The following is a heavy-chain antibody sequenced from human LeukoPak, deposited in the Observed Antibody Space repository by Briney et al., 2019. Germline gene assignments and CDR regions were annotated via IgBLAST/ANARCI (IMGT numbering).Heavy chain of an antibody. V-gene: IGHV3-48*03. CDR1: GFTFSSYE. D-gene: IGHD1-26*01. CDR3: ANPPPEYFGGSYGRVNY. Sequence: PGGSLRLSCAASGFTFSSYEMNWVRQAPGKGLEWVSYISSSGSTIYYADSVKGRFTISRDNAKNSLYLQMNSLRAEDTAVYYCANPPPEYFGGSYGRVNYWGQGTLVTVSS. J-gene: IGHJ4*02. CDR2: ISSSGSTI.